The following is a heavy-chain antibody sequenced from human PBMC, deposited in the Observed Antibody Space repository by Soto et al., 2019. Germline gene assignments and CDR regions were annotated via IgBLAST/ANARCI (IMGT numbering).Heavy chain of an antibody. CDR3: ARQQVYAPTRDAFDI. J-gene: IGHJ3*02. Sequence: GESLKISCKGSGFSFTSYWISWVRQMPGKGLEWMGRIDPSDSYTNYSPSFQGHVTISADKSISTAYLQWSSLKASDTAMYYCARQQVYAPTRDAFDIWGQGTMVTGS. D-gene: IGHD2-8*01. CDR1: GFSFTSYW. CDR2: IDPSDSYT. V-gene: IGHV5-10-1*01.